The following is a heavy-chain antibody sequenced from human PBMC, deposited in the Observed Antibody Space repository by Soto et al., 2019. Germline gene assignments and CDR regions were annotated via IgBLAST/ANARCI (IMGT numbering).Heavy chain of an antibody. D-gene: IGHD5-12*01. J-gene: IGHJ4*02. CDR3: ARSRSTRQPFDY. CDR1: GASISRGDYY. CDR2: TYNNGRP. V-gene: IGHV4-30-4*02. Sequence: SETLSLTCTVSGASISRGDYYWNWIRQSPGKGLEWIGNTYNNGRPNYNPSLKSRVTISENTSKKTVSLTLVSVTAEDTAVYYCARSRSTRQPFDYWGRGTLVTVSS.